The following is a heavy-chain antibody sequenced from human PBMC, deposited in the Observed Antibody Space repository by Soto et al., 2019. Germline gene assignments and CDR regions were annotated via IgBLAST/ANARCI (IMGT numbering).Heavy chain of an antibody. CDR3: ARPYGDYRQNWFDP. CDR1: GGSISSSSYY. J-gene: IGHJ5*02. CDR2: IYYSGST. V-gene: IGHV4-39*01. Sequence: PSETLSLTCTVSGGSISSSSYYWGWIRQPPGKGLEWIGSIYYSGSTYYNPSLKSRVTISVDTSKNQFSLKLSSVTAADTAVYYCARPYGDYRQNWFDPWGQGTLVTVS. D-gene: IGHD4-17*01.